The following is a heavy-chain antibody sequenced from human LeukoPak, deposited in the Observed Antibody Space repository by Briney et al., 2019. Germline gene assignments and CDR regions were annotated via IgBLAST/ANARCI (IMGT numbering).Heavy chain of an antibody. J-gene: IGHJ4*02. CDR2: ISHSGSA. CDR3: AGHHPRNTVDF. Sequence: SETLSLTCTVSGGSISNYYWSWIRQPPGKGLEWIGYISHSGSANYSPSLKSRVTISLDTSKNQFSLKLSSVTAADTAVYYCAGHHPRNTVDFWGQGTLVTVSS. D-gene: IGHD2/OR15-2a*01. CDR1: GGSISNYY. V-gene: IGHV4-59*08.